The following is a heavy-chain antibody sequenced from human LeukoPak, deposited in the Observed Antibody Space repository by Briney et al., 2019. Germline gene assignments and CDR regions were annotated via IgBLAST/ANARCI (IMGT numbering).Heavy chain of an antibody. CDR1: GYTFTSYG. CDR3: ARGIQLWSDGMDV. D-gene: IGHD5-18*01. J-gene: IGHJ6*02. CDR2: ISAYNGNT. Sequence: ASVKVSCKASGYTFTSYGISWVRQAPGQGLEWMGWISAYNGNTNYAQKLQGRVTMTRDTSTSTVYMELSSLRSEDTAVYYCARGIQLWSDGMDVWGQGTTVAVSS. V-gene: IGHV1-18*01.